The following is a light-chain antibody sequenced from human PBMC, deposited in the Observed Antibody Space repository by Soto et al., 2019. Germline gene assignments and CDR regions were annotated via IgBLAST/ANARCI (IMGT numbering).Light chain of an antibody. V-gene: IGLV2-14*01. Sequence: QSGLTQPASVSGSPGQSITISCTGTSSDVGTYNHVSWYQHYPGQVPKLLIYNVNHRPSGISNRFSGSRSGSTASLTISGLQVGDEADYFCSSSTTGSLYVFGTGTKVTVL. CDR1: SSDVGTYNH. CDR2: NVN. CDR3: SSSTTGSLYV. J-gene: IGLJ1*01.